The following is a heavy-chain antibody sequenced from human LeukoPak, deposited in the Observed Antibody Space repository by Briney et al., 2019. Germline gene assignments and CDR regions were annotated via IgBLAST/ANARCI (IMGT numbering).Heavy chain of an antibody. D-gene: IGHD6-25*01. CDR2: IYYSGST. V-gene: IGHV4-59*01. J-gene: IGHJ5*02. CDR1: GGSISSYY. Sequence: PSETLSLTCTVSGGSISSYYWSWIRQPPGKGLEWMGYIYYSGSTNNTPSVKSRVTISVDTSKQQFSLKLTSVTAADTAVYYCARGRYSKAYAADWFDPWGQGTLVTVSS. CDR3: ARGRYSKAYAADWFDP.